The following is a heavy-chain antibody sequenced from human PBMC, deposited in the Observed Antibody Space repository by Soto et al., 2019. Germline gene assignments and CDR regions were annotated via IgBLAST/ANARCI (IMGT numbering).Heavy chain of an antibody. D-gene: IGHD6-13*01. CDR3: ARGEGIAAAGIGWFDP. CDR1: GYTFTSYA. V-gene: IGHV1-3*01. J-gene: IGHJ5*02. Sequence: ASVKVSCKASGYTFTSYAMHWVRQAPGQRLEWMGWINAGNGNTKYSQKFQGRVTITRDTSASTAYMELSSLRSEDTAVYYCARGEGIAAAGIGWFDPWGQGTLVTVSS. CDR2: INAGNGNT.